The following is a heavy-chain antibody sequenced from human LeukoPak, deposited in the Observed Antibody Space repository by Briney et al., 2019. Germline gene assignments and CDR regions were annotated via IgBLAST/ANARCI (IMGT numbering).Heavy chain of an antibody. D-gene: IGHD6-13*01. CDR1: GFTFSSYA. CDR3: AKDLEQQLVGEDY. V-gene: IGHV3-30-3*01. J-gene: IGHJ4*02. Sequence: GGSLRLSCAASGFTFSSYAMHWVRQAPGKGLEWVAVISYDGSNKYYADSVKGRFTISRDNSKNTLYLQMSSLRAEDTAVYYCAKDLEQQLVGEDYWGQGTLVTVSS. CDR2: ISYDGSNK.